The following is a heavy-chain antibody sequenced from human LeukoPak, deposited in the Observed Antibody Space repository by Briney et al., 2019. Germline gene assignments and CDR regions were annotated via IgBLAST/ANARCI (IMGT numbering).Heavy chain of an antibody. CDR1: GGSISSYY. V-gene: IGHV4-4*07. CDR3: ARDQTYSGSGIYTYFDY. Sequence: SETLSLTCTVSGGSISSYYWSWIRQPAGKGLEWIGRIYTSGSTNYNPSLRSRVTISADTSKNHFSLKLTSVTAADTAVYYCARDQTYSGSGIYTYFDYWGQGILVTVSS. CDR2: IYTSGST. J-gene: IGHJ4*02. D-gene: IGHD3-10*01.